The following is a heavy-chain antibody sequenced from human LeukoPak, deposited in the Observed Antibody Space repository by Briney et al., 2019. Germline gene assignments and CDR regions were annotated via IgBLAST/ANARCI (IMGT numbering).Heavy chain of an antibody. J-gene: IGHJ1*01. CDR1: GYSFTSYW. Sequence: GESLKISCKGSGYSFTSYWIGWVRQAPGKGLQYVSVISDKGVSTSYADSVKGRFTITRDNSKNTVYLQMSSLRAEDTAVYYCVGDGRDGYNKYFHHWGQGTLVTVSS. CDR3: VGDGRDGYNKYFHH. CDR2: ISDKGVST. V-gene: IGHV3-64D*06. D-gene: IGHD5-24*01.